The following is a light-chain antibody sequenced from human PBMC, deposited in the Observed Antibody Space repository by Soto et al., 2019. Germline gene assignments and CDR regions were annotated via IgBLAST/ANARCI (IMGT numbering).Light chain of an antibody. CDR2: GAS. CDR3: QQYNHWPPYT. J-gene: IGKJ2*01. CDR1: QSVSNN. Sequence: IVSTQHPGTLYLSPGARATLSCRASQSVSNNYLAWYQQKPGQAPRLLIYGASNRATGIPDRFSGSWSGTEFTLTISSLQSEDFAVYYCQQYNHWPPYTFGQGTKVDSK. V-gene: IGKV3D-15*01.